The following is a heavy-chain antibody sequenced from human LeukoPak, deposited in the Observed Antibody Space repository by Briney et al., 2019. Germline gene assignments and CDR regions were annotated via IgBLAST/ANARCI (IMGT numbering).Heavy chain of an antibody. CDR3: ARYSSSSGGASYYLDY. D-gene: IGHD6-6*01. J-gene: IGHJ4*01. V-gene: IGHV3-74*01. Sequence: PGGSLRLSCAASGFTFSNYWMHWVRQAPGKGLVWVSRINSDESTTHYADSVQGRFTISRDNAKNMLYLQINSLRSEDTAVYFCARYSSSSGGASYYLDYWGHGTLLTVSS. CDR2: INSDESTT. CDR1: GFTFSNYW.